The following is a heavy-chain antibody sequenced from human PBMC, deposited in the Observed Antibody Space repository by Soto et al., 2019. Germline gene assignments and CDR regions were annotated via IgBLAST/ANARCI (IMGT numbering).Heavy chain of an antibody. V-gene: IGHV4-34*01. J-gene: IGHJ3*02. Sequence: SETLSLTCAVYGGSFSGYYWSWIRQPPGKGLEWIGEINHSGSTNYNPSLKSRVTISVDTSKNQFSLKLSSVTAADTAVYYCARDSILPGPNDAFDIWGQGTMVTVSS. CDR1: GGSFSGYY. CDR3: ARDSILPGPNDAFDI. CDR2: INHSGST.